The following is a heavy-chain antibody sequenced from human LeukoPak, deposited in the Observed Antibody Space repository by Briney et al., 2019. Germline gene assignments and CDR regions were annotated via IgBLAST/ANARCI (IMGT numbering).Heavy chain of an antibody. CDR3: AKDTYPEDYGDSGWFDP. V-gene: IGHV3-30*04. J-gene: IGHJ5*02. CDR2: ISYDGSNK. CDR1: GFTFSSYA. Sequence: GGSLRLSCAASGFTFSSYAMHWVRQAPGKGLEGVAVISYDGSNKYYADSVKGRFTISRDNSKNTLYLQMNSLRAEDTALYYCAKDTYPEDYGDSGWFDPWGQGTLVTVSS. D-gene: IGHD4-17*01.